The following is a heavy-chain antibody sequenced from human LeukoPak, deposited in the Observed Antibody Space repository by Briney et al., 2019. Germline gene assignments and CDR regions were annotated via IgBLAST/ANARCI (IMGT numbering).Heavy chain of an antibody. CDR3: ARGLGRLGYSDY. V-gene: IGHV4-30-2*01. CDR2: IYHSGST. Sequence: SQTLSLTCAVSGGSISSGGYSWSWIRQPPGKGLEWIGYIYHSGSTYYNPSLKSRVTISVDRSKNQFSLKLSSVTAADTAVYYCARGLGRLGYSDYWGQGTLVTVSS. J-gene: IGHJ4*02. D-gene: IGHD6-19*01. CDR1: GGSISSGGYS.